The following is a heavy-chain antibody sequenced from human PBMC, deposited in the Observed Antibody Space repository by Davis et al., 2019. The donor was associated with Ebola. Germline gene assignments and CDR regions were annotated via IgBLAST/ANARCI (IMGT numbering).Heavy chain of an antibody. CDR3: ARANRGYSYYSYYYYGMDV. J-gene: IGHJ6*02. D-gene: IGHD5-18*01. CDR1: GGFVSSGGYS. CDR2: YYYTGST. Sequence: SQTLSLTCAVSGGFVSSGGYSWSWIRQPPGKGLEWIGYYYYTGSTYYNPSLKSRVTISVDTSKNQFSLKLSSVTAADTAVYYCARANRGYSYYSYYYYGMDVWGQGTTVTVSS. V-gene: IGHV4-30-4*07.